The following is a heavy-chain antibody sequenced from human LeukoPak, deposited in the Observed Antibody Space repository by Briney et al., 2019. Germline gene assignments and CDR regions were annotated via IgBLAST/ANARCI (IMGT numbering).Heavy chain of an antibody. CDR1: GFTFSSYS. D-gene: IGHD6-19*01. CDR2: ISSSSSYI. CDR3: ARDRYSSGWMTFDY. Sequence: GGSLRLSCAASGFTFSSYSMNWVRQAPGKGLEWVSSISSSSSYIYYADSVKGRFTISRDNAKNSLYLQMNSLRAEDTAVYYCARDRYSSGWMTFDYWGQGTLATVSS. J-gene: IGHJ4*02. V-gene: IGHV3-21*01.